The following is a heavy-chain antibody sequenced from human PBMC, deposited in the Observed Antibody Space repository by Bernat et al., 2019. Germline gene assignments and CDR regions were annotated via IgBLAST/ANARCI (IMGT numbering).Heavy chain of an antibody. D-gene: IGHD3-16*01. CDR2: IYYSGST. CDR1: GFTFSSYA. Sequence: VQLVESGGGLVQPGGSLRLSCAASGFTFSSYAMSWVRQAPGKGLEWIGYIYYSGSTNYNPSLKSRVTISVDTSKNQFSLKLSSVTAADTAVYYCARDSQGEVDGWFDPWGQGTLVTVSS. V-gene: IGHV4-59*01. CDR3: ARDSQGEVDGWFDP. J-gene: IGHJ5*02.